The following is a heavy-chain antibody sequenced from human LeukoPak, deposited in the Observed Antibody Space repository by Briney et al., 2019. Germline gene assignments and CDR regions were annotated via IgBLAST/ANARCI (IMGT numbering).Heavy chain of an antibody. CDR2: ISAYNGNT. Sequence: ASAKVSCKASGYTFTSYGISWVRQAPGQGLEWMGWISAYNGNTNYAQKLQGRVTMTTDTSTSTAYMELRSLRSEETAVYYCARDQGLTAPPPYGLDVWGQGTTVIVSS. J-gene: IGHJ6*02. D-gene: IGHD5-18*01. V-gene: IGHV1-18*01. CDR1: GYTFTSYG. CDR3: ARDQGLTAPPPYGLDV.